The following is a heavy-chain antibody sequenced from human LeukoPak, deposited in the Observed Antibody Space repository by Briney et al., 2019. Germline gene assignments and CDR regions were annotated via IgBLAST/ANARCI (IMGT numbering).Heavy chain of an antibody. Sequence: GGSLRLSCAASGFTFSSYGMHWVRQAPGKGLEWVAVISYDGSNKYYADSVKGRFTISRDNSKNTLFLQMNSLRAEDTAVYYCARGNYYNSGSLDYWGQGTLVTVSS. J-gene: IGHJ4*02. V-gene: IGHV3-30*03. CDR2: ISYDGSNK. CDR1: GFTFSSYG. D-gene: IGHD3-10*01. CDR3: ARGNYYNSGSLDY.